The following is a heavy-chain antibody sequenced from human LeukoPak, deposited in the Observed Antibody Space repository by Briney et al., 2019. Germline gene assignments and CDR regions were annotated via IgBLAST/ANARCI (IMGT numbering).Heavy chain of an antibody. J-gene: IGHJ4*02. CDR3: ARAEYYYDNSGYFDY. D-gene: IGHD3-22*01. CDR2: IYYSGST. CDR1: GGSISSYY. V-gene: IGHV4-59*08. Sequence: SETLSLTCTVSGGSISSYYWSWIRQPPGKGLEWIGYIYYSGSTNYNPSFKSRVTISVDTSKNQFSLRLSSVTAADTAVYYCARAEYYYDNSGYFDYWGQGTLVTVSS.